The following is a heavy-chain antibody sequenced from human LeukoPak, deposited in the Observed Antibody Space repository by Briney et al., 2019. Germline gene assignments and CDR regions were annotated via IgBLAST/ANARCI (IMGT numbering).Heavy chain of an antibody. V-gene: IGHV1-8*03. CDR3: ARGGTSWPDAFDI. J-gene: IGHJ3*02. Sequence: ASVKVSCKASGYTFTSYDINWVRQATGQGLEWMGWMNPNSGNTGYAQKFQGRVTITRNTSISTAYMELSSLRSEDTAVYYCARGGTSWPDAFDIWGQRTMVTVSS. D-gene: IGHD2-2*01. CDR2: MNPNSGNT. CDR1: GYTFTSYD.